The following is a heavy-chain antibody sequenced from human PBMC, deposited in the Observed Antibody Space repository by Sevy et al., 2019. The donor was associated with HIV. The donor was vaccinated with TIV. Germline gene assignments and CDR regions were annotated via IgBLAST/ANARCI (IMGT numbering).Heavy chain of an antibody. CDR3: ARDRVRGDYYDKTFDP. Sequence: GGSLRLSCAASGFTFSSYAMHWVRQAPGKGLEWVALISYSGSSKYYADSVKGRLTISRDNSKNTLYLQMNSLRAEDTAVYYCARDRVRGDYYDKTFDPWGQGTLVTVSS. V-gene: IGHV3-30*04. J-gene: IGHJ5*02. CDR1: GFTFSSYA. D-gene: IGHD3-22*01. CDR2: ISYSGSSK.